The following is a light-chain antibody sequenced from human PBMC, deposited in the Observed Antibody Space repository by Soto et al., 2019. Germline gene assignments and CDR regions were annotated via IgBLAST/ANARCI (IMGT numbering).Light chain of an antibody. J-gene: IGKJ1*01. CDR2: GAS. CDR3: QQYNNWWT. CDR1: QSVSSN. V-gene: IGKV3-15*01. Sequence: EIVMTQSPATLSVSPGERATLSCRASQSVSSNLAWYQQKAGQAPRLLIYGASTRATGIPARFSGSGSGTEFTLTISSLQSEDFAVYYCQQYNNWWTFGQGTKVDTK.